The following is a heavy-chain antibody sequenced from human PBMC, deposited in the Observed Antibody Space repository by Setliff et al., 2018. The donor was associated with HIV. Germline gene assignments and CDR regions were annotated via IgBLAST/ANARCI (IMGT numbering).Heavy chain of an antibody. V-gene: IGHV4-31*03. CDR1: GFTFSSYA. D-gene: IGHD3-10*01. J-gene: IGHJ4*02. CDR2: IYYTGST. CDR3: ARAPFYYGSGSYQTFDY. Sequence: SCKASGFTFSSYAMSWIRQHPRKGLEWIGYIYYTGSTYYNPSLKSRVTISVDTSKNQFSLKLSSVTAADTAVYYCARAPFYYGSGSYQTFDYWGQGTLVTVSS.